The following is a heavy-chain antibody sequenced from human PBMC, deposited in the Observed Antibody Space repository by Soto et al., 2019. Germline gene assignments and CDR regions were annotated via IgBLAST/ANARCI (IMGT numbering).Heavy chain of an antibody. CDR1: GFTFSSYA. V-gene: IGHV3-30-3*01. Sequence: QVQLVESGGGVVQPGRSLRLSCAASGFTFSSYAMHWVRQAPGKGLEWVAVISYDGSNKYYADSVKGRFTISRDNSKNTLYLKMNSLRAEDTAVYYCAREAYSTYDAFDIWGQGTMVTVSS. CDR2: ISYDGSNK. CDR3: AREAYSTYDAFDI. D-gene: IGHD6-13*01. J-gene: IGHJ3*02.